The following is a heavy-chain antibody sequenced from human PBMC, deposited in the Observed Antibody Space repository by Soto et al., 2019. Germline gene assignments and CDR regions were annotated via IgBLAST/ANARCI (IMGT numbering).Heavy chain of an antibody. CDR2: ISYDGSNK. V-gene: IGHV3-30*18. CDR3: AKDRFGYSSSWYFFDY. D-gene: IGHD6-13*01. J-gene: IGHJ4*02. Sequence: GGSLRLSCAASGFTFSNYGMHWVRQAPGKGLEWVAVISYDGSNKYHADSVKGRFTISRDNSKNTLYLQMNSLRAEDTAVYYCAKDRFGYSSSWYFFDYWGQGTLVTVSS. CDR1: GFTFSNYG.